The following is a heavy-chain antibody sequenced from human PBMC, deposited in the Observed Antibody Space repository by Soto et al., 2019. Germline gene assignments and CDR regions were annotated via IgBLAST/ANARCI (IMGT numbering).Heavy chain of an antibody. CDR3: ARDLFVSYGSQPDAFDI. V-gene: IGHV4-59*01. CDR1: GGSISSYY. D-gene: IGHD3-10*01. Sequence: SETLSLTCTVSGGSISSYYWSWIRQPPGKGLEWIGYIYYSGSTNYNPSLKSRVTISVDTSKNQFSLKLSSVTAADTAVYYCARDLFVSYGSQPDAFDIWGQGTMVTVSS. CDR2: IYYSGST. J-gene: IGHJ3*02.